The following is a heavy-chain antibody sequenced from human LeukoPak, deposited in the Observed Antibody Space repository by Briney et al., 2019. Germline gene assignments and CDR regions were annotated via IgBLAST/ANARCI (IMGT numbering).Heavy chain of an antibody. J-gene: IGHJ6*03. CDR1: GGSISSGGYS. V-gene: IGHV4-30-4*07. D-gene: IGHD2-15*01. CDR3: ARDSCSGGSCYWDYYYYYMDV. Sequence: SQTLSLTCAVSGGSISSGGYSWSWIRQPPGKGLEWIGYIYYSGSTNYNPSLKSRVTISVDTSKNQFSLKLSSVTAADTAVYYCARDSCSGGSCYWDYYYYYMDVWGKGTTVTVSS. CDR2: IYYSGST.